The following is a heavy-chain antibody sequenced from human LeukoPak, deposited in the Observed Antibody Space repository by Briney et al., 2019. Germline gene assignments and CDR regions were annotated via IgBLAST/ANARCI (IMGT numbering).Heavy chain of an antibody. CDR2: IYLGGSP. V-gene: IGHV4-4*07. J-gene: IGHJ5*02. D-gene: IGHD3-16*01. Sequence: SETLSLTCTVFGDSIDSSSWSWIRQPVGKGLEWIGRIYLGGSPIYNPSLKSRVIMTVDTSKNQFLLWLRSVTAADTAIYYCANWVSNWFDPWGQGTLVTVSS. CDR1: GDSIDSSS. CDR3: ANWVSNWFDP.